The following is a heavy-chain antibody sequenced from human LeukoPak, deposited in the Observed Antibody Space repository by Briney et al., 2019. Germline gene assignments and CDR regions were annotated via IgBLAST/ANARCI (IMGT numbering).Heavy chain of an antibody. Sequence: PSETLSLTCTVSGGSISSYYWSWIRQPPGKGLEWIGYIYYSGSTNYNPSLKSRVTISVDTSKNQFSLKLSSVTAADTAVYYCARGSPYDYVWGSYRQMEYYFDYWGQGTLVTVSS. CDR2: IYYSGST. D-gene: IGHD3-16*02. CDR3: ARGSPYDYVWGSYRQMEYYFDY. J-gene: IGHJ4*02. V-gene: IGHV4-59*12. CDR1: GGSISSYY.